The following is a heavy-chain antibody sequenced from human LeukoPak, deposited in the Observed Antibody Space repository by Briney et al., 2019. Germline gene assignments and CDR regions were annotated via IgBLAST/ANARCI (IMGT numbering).Heavy chain of an antibody. D-gene: IGHD3-22*01. CDR2: IHTIGSP. Sequence: PSETLSLTCTVPGGSISIYYWNCIRQPAGKGLKRIGRIHTIGSPTYNPSLNGRVTMPVDTSKNQFSLKLSSVTAPETAVYYCARGGYYYDSSGCRAFDLWGQGTMVTVSS. V-gene: IGHV4-4*07. CDR3: ARGGYYYDSSGCRAFDL. CDR1: GGSISIYY. J-gene: IGHJ3*01.